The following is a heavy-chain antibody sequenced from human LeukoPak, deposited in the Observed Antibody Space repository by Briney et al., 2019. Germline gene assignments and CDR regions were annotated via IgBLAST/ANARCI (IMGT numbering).Heavy chain of an antibody. CDR2: INAGNGNT. V-gene: IGHV1-3*01. CDR3: ARSRPYCSSTSCYFGAFDI. J-gene: IGHJ3*02. Sequence: GASVKVSCKASGYTFTSYAMHWVRQAPGQRLEWMGWINAGNGNTKYSQKFQGRVTITRDTSASTAYMELSSLRSEDTAVYYCARSRPYCSSTSCYFGAFDIWGQGTMVTVSS. CDR1: GYTFTSYA. D-gene: IGHD2-2*01.